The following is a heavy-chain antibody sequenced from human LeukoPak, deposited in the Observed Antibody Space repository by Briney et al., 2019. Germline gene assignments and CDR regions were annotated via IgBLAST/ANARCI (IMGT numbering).Heavy chain of an antibody. J-gene: IGHJ4*02. CDR3: ANYGDYVAKY. CDR1: GGSISSYH. Sequence: SETLSLTCTVSGGSISSYHWTWIRQRPGKGLECIGYIYYSGSTNYNPSLKSRVTMSIDTSKNQFSLKLSSVTAADTAIYYCANYGDYVAKYWGQGTLVTVSS. CDR2: IYYSGST. D-gene: IGHD4-17*01. V-gene: IGHV4-59*01.